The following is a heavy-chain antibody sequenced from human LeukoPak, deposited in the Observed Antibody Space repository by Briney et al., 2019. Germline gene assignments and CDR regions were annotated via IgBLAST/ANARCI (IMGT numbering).Heavy chain of an antibody. CDR2: IYSGGRT. Sequence: GGSLRLSCAASGFTVSSNYMSWVRQAPGKGLEWVSVIYSGGRTYYADSVKGRFTISRDDSRNTLYLQMNSLRAEDTAVYYCARARPGGYGFYDYWGQGTLVTVSS. CDR3: ARARPGGYGFYDY. V-gene: IGHV3-66*02. CDR1: GFTVSSNY. J-gene: IGHJ4*02. D-gene: IGHD5-18*01.